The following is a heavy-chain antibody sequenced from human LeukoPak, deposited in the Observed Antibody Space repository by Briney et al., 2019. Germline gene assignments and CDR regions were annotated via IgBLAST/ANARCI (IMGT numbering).Heavy chain of an antibody. J-gene: IGHJ3*02. CDR2: MNPNSGNT. CDR3: ARGANIEMTTMGAFDI. D-gene: IGHD5-24*01. CDR1: GYTFTGYY. Sequence: ASVKVSCKASGYTFTGYYMHWVRQAPGQGLEWMGWMNPNSGNTGYAQKFQGRVTLTRNTSISTAYMELSSLRSEDTAVYYCARGANIEMTTMGAFDIWGQGTMVTVSS. V-gene: IGHV1-8*03.